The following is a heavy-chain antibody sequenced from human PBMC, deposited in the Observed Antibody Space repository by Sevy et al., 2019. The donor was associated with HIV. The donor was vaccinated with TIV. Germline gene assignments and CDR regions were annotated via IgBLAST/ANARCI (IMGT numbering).Heavy chain of an antibody. Sequence: ASVKVSCKACGYTFTGYYMHWVRQAPGQGLEWMGRINPNSGGTNYAQKFQGRVTMTRDTSISTAYMELSRLRSDDTAVYYCARESLSAEYYYYGMDVWGQGTTVTVSS. CDR3: ARESLSAEYYYYGMDV. D-gene: IGHD3-10*01. CDR1: GYTFTGYY. CDR2: INPNSGGT. J-gene: IGHJ6*02. V-gene: IGHV1-2*06.